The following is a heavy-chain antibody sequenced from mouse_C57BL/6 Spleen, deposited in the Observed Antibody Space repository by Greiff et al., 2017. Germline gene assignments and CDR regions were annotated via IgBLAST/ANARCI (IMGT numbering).Heavy chain of an antibody. CDR1: GFTFSSYG. J-gene: IGHJ3*01. D-gene: IGHD1-1*02. Sequence: ELRLVESGGALVKPGGSLKLSCAASGFTFSSYGMSWVRQTPDKRLEWAATISSGGIYTYYPDSVKGRFTISRDNAKNTLYLQMSSLKSEDTAMYYCARHGYYGGAWFAYWGQGTLVTVSA. V-gene: IGHV5-6*01. CDR3: ARHGYYGGAWFAY. CDR2: ISSGGIYT.